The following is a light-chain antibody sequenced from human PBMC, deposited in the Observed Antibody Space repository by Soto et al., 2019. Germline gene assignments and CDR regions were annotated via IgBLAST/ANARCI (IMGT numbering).Light chain of an antibody. CDR3: MQPLQSWT. V-gene: IGKV2-28*01. J-gene: IGKJ1*01. CDR1: QSLLHSNGYNY. CDR2: LGS. Sequence: DIVMTQSPLSLPVTPGEPASISCRSSQSLLHSNGYNYLDWYLQKPGQSPQLLIYLGSNRASGVPDRFSGSGSGTDFTLKISRVEAEDVGVYYCMQPLQSWTFGQGTKVKIK.